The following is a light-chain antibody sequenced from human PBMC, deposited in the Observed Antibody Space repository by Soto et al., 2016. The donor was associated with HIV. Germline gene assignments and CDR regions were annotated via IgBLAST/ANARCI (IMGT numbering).Light chain of an antibody. V-gene: IGKV1-9*01. CDR3: QKYNGGRDLV. CDR1: QDITSY. CDR2: TAS. Sequence: DIQLTQSPSFLSASVGDRVTITCRASQDITSYLSWYQQKPGKAPKLLIHTASALQSGVPPRFSGSGSGTEFTLTISSLQPEDFATYYCQKYNGGRDLVFGGGTKVEIK. J-gene: IGKJ4*01.